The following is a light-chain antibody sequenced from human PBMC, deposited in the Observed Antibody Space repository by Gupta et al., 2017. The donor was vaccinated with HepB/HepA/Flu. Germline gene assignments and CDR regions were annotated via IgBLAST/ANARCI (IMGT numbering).Light chain of an antibody. Sequence: SVLTQPPSVPGAPGQRVTIPCTGSSSNIGAGFYVHWYQHLPKTAPKLLIYDSNNRPSGIPDRFSGSKSGTSASLTITGLHADDDGDYYCQSYDNNLSGLGIFGGGTKLTVL. CDR2: DSN. CDR1: SSNIGAGFY. CDR3: QSYDNNLSGLGI. J-gene: IGLJ2*01. V-gene: IGLV1-40*01.